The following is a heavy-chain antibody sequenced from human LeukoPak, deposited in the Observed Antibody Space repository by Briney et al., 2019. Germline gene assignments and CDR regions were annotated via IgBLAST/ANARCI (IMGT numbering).Heavy chain of an antibody. V-gene: IGHV1-2*02. CDR3: ATGNDYGDYVGDY. CDR1: GYTFTGYY. J-gene: IGHJ4*02. CDR2: INPNSGGT. Sequence: ASVQVSCKASGYTFTGYYMHWVRQAPGQGLEWMGWINPNSGGTNYAQKFQGRVTMTRDTSISTAYMELSRLRSDDTAVYYCATGNDYGDYVGDYWGQGTLVTVSS. D-gene: IGHD4-17*01.